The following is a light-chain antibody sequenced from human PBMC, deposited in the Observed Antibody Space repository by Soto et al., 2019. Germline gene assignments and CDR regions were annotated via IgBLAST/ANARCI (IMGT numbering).Light chain of an antibody. CDR2: DVS. CDR3: SSFTTSSTLV. V-gene: IGLV2-14*01. J-gene: IGLJ1*01. CDR1: SSDVGSFDS. Sequence: QSVLTQPASVSGSPGQPITISCTGTSSDVGSFDSVAWYQHNPGKAPKLMIYDVSNRPSGVSSRFSGSKSGNTASLSISGLQTEDEAHYYCSSFTTSSTLVFGTGTKVTVL.